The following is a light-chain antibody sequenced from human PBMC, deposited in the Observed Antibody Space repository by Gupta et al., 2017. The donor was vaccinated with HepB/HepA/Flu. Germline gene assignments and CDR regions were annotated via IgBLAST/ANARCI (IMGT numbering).Light chain of an antibody. CDR3: QQIKTFPIT. J-gene: IGKJ5*01. CDR2: VAS. Sequence: DIQLTQSPSFLSASVGDRVTITCRASQGIRSYLAWYQQKPGKASKLLIYVASTLQSGVPSRVSGSGSGTEFTLTISSLQPEDFASYYCQQIKTFPITFGQGTRLEIK. V-gene: IGKV1-9*01. CDR1: QGIRSY.